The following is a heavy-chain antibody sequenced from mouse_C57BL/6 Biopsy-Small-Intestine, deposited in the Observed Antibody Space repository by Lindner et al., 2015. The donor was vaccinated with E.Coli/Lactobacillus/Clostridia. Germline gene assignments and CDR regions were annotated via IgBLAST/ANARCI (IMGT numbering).Heavy chain of an antibody. CDR1: GFTFSDYG. CDR2: ISSGSSTI. V-gene: IGHV5-17*01. D-gene: IGHD3-2*02. Sequence: VQLQESGGGLVKPGGSLKLSCAASGFTFSDYGMHWVRQAPEKGLEWVAYISSGSSTIYYADTVKGRFTISRDNAKNTLFLQMTSLRSEDTAMYYCAKSGRGYYAMDYWGQGTSVTVSS. CDR3: AKSGRGYYAMDY. J-gene: IGHJ4*01.